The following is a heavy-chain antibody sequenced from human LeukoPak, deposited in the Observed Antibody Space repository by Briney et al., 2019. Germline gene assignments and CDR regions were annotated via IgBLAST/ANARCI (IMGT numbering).Heavy chain of an antibody. CDR1: GGSFSGYY. CDR2: INLSGST. D-gene: IGHD3-9*01. V-gene: IGHV4-34*01. J-gene: IGHJ4*02. Sequence: PSETLSLTCAVDGGSFSGYYWSWIRQPPGQGLEWIGEINLSGSTNYNPSLKSRTTISVDTSKNQFSLKLSSVTAADTAVYYCARHLLGYDILTGNNYFDYWGQGTLVTVSS. CDR3: ARHLLGYDILTGNNYFDY.